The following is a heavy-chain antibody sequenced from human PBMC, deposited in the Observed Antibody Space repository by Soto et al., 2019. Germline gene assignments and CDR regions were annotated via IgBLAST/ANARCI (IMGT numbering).Heavy chain of an antibody. CDR1: GGTFSSYA. CDR3: ARDDRHSSGWSYFDY. D-gene: IGHD6-19*01. J-gene: IGHJ4*02. V-gene: IGHV1-69*01. Sequence: QVQLVQSGAEVKKPGSSVKVSCKASGGTFSSYAISWVRQAPGQGLEWMGGIIPIFGTANYAQKFQGRVTITADESTSTAYMELRSLRCEDTAVYYCARDDRHSSGWSYFDYWGQGTLVTVSS. CDR2: IIPIFGTA.